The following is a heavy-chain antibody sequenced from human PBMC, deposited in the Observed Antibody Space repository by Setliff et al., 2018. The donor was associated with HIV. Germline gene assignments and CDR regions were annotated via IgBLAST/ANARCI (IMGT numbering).Heavy chain of an antibody. CDR1: GFTFSYYG. Sequence: GGSLRLSCAASGFTFSYYGVHWVRQAPGKGLDWVASILFDGTYKYYAAPVKGRFTISRDNSKNTLFLQMGSLRTEDTAVYFCAKNLYSSIWSPLDYWGQGTLVTVSS. CDR2: ILFDGTYK. CDR3: AKNLYSSIWSPLDY. V-gene: IGHV3-30*02. D-gene: IGHD6-13*01. J-gene: IGHJ4*02.